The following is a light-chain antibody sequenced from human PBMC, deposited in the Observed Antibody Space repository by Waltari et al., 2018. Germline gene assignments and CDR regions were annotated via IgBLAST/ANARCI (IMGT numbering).Light chain of an antibody. CDR1: QSITTS. CDR3: QQYNTYPWT. CDR2: KAS. V-gene: IGKV1-5*03. Sequence: DIQMTQPPSPLSASVGDTVIISCRASQSITTSLAWYQQKPGKAPKLLIYKASSLESGVPSRFSGSGSGTEFTLTISSLQPDDFATYYCQQYNTYPWTFGQGTKVEIK. J-gene: IGKJ1*01.